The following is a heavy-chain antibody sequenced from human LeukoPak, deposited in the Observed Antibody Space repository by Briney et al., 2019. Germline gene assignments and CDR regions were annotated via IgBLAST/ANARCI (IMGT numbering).Heavy chain of an antibody. J-gene: IGHJ4*02. CDR3: ARPGRKYYGSGNYLFFDY. D-gene: IGHD3-10*01. CDR1: GFTFSSYE. Sequence: GGSLRLSCAASGFTFSSYEMNWVRQTPGKGLEWVAATSSSDAGTYHADSVRGRFTISRDNSKNTLYLQMNTLRAEDTAVYYCARPGRKYYGSGNYLFFDYWGQGTLVTVSS. V-gene: IGHV3-23*01. CDR2: TSSSDAGT.